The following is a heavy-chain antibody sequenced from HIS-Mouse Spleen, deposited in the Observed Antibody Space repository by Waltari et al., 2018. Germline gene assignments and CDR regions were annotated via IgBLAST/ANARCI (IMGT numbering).Heavy chain of an antibody. CDR3: ARVPGDYSGAFDI. D-gene: IGHD4-17*01. V-gene: IGHV4-39*07. CDR2: IYYSGST. J-gene: IGHJ3*02. CDR1: VGSIISSSYY. Sequence: QLQLQESGPGLVKPSETLSLTCTDPVGSIISSSYYWGWIRQPPGKGLEWIGSIYYSGSTYYNPSHKSRVTISVDTSKNQFSLKLSSVTAADTAVYYCARVPGDYSGAFDIWGQGTMVTVSS.